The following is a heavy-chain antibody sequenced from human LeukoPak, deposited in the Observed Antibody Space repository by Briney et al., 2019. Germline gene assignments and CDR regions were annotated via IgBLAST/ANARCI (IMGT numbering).Heavy chain of an antibody. CDR2: ITHSEYP. Sequence: SETLSLTCALSGVPFSNYYWLWVPQSPRQGLEWIGEITHSEYPKHNPSLKRRVPMSIDTSKNQFSLKQTSVTARDPRVYFFKRAVAGHPDWGQGSLVTVSS. CDR3: KRAVAGHPD. CDR1: GVPFSNYY. V-gene: IGHV4-34*03. J-gene: IGHJ4*02. D-gene: IGHD6-19*01.